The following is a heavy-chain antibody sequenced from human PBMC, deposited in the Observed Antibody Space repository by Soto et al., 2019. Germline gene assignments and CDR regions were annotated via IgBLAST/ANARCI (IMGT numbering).Heavy chain of an antibody. CDR1: GFTFSSYG. Sequence: QVQLVESGGGVVQPGRSLRLSCAASGFTFSSYGMHWVRQAPGKGLEWVAVIWYDGSNKYYADSVKGRFTISRDNSKNTLYLQINSLRAEDTAVYYCAREHYDSSEGYWGQGTLVTVSS. CDR3: AREHYDSSEGY. J-gene: IGHJ4*02. V-gene: IGHV3-33*01. CDR2: IWYDGSNK. D-gene: IGHD3-22*01.